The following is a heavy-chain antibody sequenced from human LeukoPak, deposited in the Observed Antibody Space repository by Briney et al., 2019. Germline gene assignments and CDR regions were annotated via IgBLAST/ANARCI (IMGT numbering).Heavy chain of an antibody. D-gene: IGHD3-22*01. J-gene: IGHJ4*02. CDR3: ARDAVWYYYDSSGYDHLDY. Sequence: PGGSLRLSCAASGFTFSSCEMNWVRQAPGKGLEWVSYISSSGSTIYYADSVKGRFTISRDNAKNSLYLQMNSLRAEDTAVYYCARDAVWYYYDSSGYDHLDYWGQGTLVTVSS. CDR2: ISSSGSTI. CDR1: GFTFSSCE. V-gene: IGHV3-48*03.